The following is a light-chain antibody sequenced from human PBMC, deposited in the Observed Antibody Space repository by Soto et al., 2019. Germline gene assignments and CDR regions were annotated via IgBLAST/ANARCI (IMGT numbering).Light chain of an antibody. V-gene: IGLV3-21*04. CDR2: YDD. CDR1: NIGRKS. CDR3: QVWDSRDDPAL. Sequence: SSELTQPPSVSVAPGETASITCGGDNIGRKSVQWYQQTPGRAPLLVIYYDDNRPSRIPERFSGSNSGNTATLTISGVETGDEADYYCQVWDSRDDPALFGGGTKLTVL. J-gene: IGLJ2*01.